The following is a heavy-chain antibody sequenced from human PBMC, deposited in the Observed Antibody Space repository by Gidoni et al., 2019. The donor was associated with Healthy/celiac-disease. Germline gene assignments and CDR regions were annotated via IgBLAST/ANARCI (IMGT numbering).Heavy chain of an antibody. CDR2: IYYSGSP. CDR3: AKESEVVFLYYYDSSGPHAFDI. V-gene: IGHV4-39*02. Sequence: QLQLQESGQGLGKPSETLSLTCTFSGGSISSSSYYWGWIRQPPGKGLEWIGSIYYSGSPSYNPSLKRRVTISVDTSKNQFSLKLSSVTAADTAVYYCAKESEVVFLYYYDSSGPHAFDIWGQGTMVTVSS. D-gene: IGHD3-22*01. CDR1: GGSISSSSYY. J-gene: IGHJ3*02.